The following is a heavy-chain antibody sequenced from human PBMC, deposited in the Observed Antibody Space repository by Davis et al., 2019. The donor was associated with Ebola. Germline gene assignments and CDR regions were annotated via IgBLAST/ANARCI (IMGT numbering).Heavy chain of an antibody. Sequence: PGGSLRLSCAASGFTFSSYSMNWVRQAPGKGLEWVSSISSSSSYIYYADSAKGRFTISRDNAKNSLYLQMSSLRAEDTAVYYCARDRPLDFCCGDYCGMDVWGQGTTVTVSS. CDR2: ISSSSSYI. CDR3: ARDRPLDFCCGDYCGMDV. J-gene: IGHJ6*02. CDR1: GFTFSSYS. D-gene: IGHD3-3*01. V-gene: IGHV3-21*01.